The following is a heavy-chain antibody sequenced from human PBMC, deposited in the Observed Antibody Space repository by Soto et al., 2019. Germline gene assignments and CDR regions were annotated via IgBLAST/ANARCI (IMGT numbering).Heavy chain of an antibody. J-gene: IGHJ5*02. CDR2: IYYSGST. CDR1: GGSISSSSYY. CDR3: ARDKKLREVYGGNSGFWFDP. Sequence: SETLSLTCTFSGGSISSSSYYLGWIRQPPGKGLEWIGSIYYSGSTYYNPSLKSRVTISVDTSKNQFSLKLSSVTAADTAVYYCARDKKLREVYGGNSGFWFDPWGQGTLVTRLL. V-gene: IGHV4-39*07. D-gene: IGHD2-21*02.